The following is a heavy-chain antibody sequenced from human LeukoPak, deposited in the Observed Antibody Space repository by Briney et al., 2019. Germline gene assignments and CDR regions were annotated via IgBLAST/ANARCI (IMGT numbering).Heavy chain of an antibody. J-gene: IGHJ4*02. Sequence: ASVKVSCKTSGYTFTSYGIGWVRQAPGQGLEWMGWISAYNGDTNFAQNFQGRVTMTTDTSTSTAYLELRSLRSDDSAMYFRVRVPTSVRYGWEDYWGQGTLVTVSS. CDR1: GYTFTSYG. CDR2: ISAYNGDT. CDR3: VRVPTSVRYGWEDY. V-gene: IGHV1-18*01. D-gene: IGHD5-18*01.